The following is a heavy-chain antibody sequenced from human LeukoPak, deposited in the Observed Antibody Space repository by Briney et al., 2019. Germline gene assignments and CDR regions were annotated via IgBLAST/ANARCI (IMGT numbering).Heavy chain of an antibody. Sequence: SETLSLTCTVSGGSISSYYWSWIRQPPGKGLEWIGYIYYSGTTKYNPSLKSRVTISVDTSKNQFSLKLSSVTAADTAVYYCARDGLAVAGNYYYYGLDVWGQGTTVTVSS. D-gene: IGHD6-19*01. CDR1: GGSISSYY. V-gene: IGHV4-59*01. CDR2: IYYSGTT. J-gene: IGHJ6*02. CDR3: ARDGLAVAGNYYYYGLDV.